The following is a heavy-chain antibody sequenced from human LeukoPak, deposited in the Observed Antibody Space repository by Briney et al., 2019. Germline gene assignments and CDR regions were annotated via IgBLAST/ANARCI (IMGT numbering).Heavy chain of an antibody. CDR2: IYYSGST. CDR3: ATQTRYDFWSGYLAD. CDR1: GGSISSSSCY. V-gene: IGHV4-39*01. Sequence: SETLSPTCTVSGGSISSSSCYWGWIRQPPGKGLEWIGSIYYSGSTYYNPSLKSRVTISVDTSKNQFSLKLSSVTAADTAVYYCATQTRYDFWSGYLADWGQGTLVTVSS. D-gene: IGHD3-3*01. J-gene: IGHJ4*02.